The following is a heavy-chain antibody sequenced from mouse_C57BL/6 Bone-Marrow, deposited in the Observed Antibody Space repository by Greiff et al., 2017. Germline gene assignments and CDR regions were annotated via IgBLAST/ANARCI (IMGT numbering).Heavy chain of an antibody. J-gene: IGHJ4*01. CDR3: ARRPSNWPGAMDY. V-gene: IGHV1-55*01. CDR2: IYPGSGST. Sequence: QVQLQQPGAELVKPGALVKMSCKASGYTFTSYWITWVKQRPGQGLEWIGDIYPGSGSTNYNEKFKSKATLTVDTSSSTAYMQLSSLTSEDSAVYYCARRPSNWPGAMDYWGQGTSVTVSS. D-gene: IGHD4-1*01. CDR1: GYTFTSYW.